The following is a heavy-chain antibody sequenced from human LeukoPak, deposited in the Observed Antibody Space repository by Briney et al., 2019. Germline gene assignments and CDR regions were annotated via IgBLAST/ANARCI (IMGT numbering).Heavy chain of an antibody. CDR1: GFTFSSYA. V-gene: IGHV3-23*01. J-gene: IGHJ4*02. Sequence: GGSLRLSCAASGFTFSSYAMSWVRQAPGKGLEWVSAISVSGGSTYYADSVKGRFTISRDNSKNTLYLQMNSLRAEDTAVYYCAKVTIARFGELCFDYWGQGTLVTVSS. CDR3: AKVTIARFGELCFDY. D-gene: IGHD3-10*01. CDR2: ISVSGGST.